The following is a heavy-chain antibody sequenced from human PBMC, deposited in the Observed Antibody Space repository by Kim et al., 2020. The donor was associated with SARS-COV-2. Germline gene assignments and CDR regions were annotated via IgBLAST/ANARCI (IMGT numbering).Heavy chain of an antibody. CDR3: ARPGGAWVTYCDF. J-gene: IGHJ4*02. CDR2: IYYSANT. CDR1: GGSINSTTANYY. Sequence: SETLSLTCTVSGGSINSTTANYYWGWIRQAPGKGLEWIGSIYYSANTYYSPTLKSLPTISVDTPKTQFSLKLNSVTATDTDVYYFARPGGAWVTYCDFWGQGTLVTVSS. D-gene: IGHD3-16*01. V-gene: IGHV4-39*01.